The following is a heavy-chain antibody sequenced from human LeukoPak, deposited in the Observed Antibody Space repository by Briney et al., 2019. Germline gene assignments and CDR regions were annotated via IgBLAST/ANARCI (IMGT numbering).Heavy chain of an antibody. CDR3: ARSGDIFLEWLSMDV. J-gene: IGHJ6*03. V-gene: IGHV3-30*04. CDR1: GFTFSSYA. Sequence: GGSLRLSCAASGFTFSSYAMHWVRQAPGKGLEWVAVISYDGSNKYYADSVKGRFTISRDNSKNTLYLQMNSLRAEDTAVYYCARSGDIFLEWLSMDVWGKGTTVTVSS. CDR2: ISYDGSNK. D-gene: IGHD3-3*01.